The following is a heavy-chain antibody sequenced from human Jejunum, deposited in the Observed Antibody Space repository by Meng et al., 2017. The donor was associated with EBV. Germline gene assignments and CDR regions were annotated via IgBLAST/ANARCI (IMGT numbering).Heavy chain of an antibody. D-gene: IGHD1-26*01. CDR2: TTSDGSGT. CDR1: GFTHSSYW. CDR3: ARDQDGAGGTIDY. J-gene: IGHJ4*02. Sequence: AELVEPGGALVPPGGCLRLACAASGFTHSSYWMQWVRQVPGKGLVWVSRTTSDGSGTTYADSVKGRFTISRDNAKNTLYLQMNCLRVEDTAVYYCARDQDGAGGTIDYWGQGTLVTVSS. V-gene: IGHV3-74*01.